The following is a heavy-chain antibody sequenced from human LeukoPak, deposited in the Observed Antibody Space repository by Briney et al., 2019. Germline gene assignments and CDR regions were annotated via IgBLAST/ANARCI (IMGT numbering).Heavy chain of an antibody. D-gene: IGHD3-22*01. CDR2: IKQDGSEK. Sequence: PGGSLRLSCAASGFTFSSYAMSWVRQAPGKGLEWVANIKQDGSEKYYVDSVKGRFTISRDNAKNSLYLQMNSLRAEDTAVYYCARVCALGYYYDRWNAFDIWGQGTMVTVSS. V-gene: IGHV3-7*01. CDR1: GFTFSSYA. J-gene: IGHJ3*02. CDR3: ARVCALGYYYDRWNAFDI.